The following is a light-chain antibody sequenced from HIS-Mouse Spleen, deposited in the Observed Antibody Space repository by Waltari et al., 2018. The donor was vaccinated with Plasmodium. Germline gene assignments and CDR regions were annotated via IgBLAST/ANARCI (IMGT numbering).Light chain of an antibody. CDR1: SRDVGGYNY. V-gene: IGLV2-14*01. CDR3: SSYTSSSTVV. J-gene: IGLJ2*01. CDR2: EVR. Sequence: QSALTQPASVSGSPGQSITISCPGTSRDVGGYNYVPWYQQHPGKAPKLMIYEVRNRPSGVSNRFAGSKSGNTASLTISGLQAEDEADYYCSSYTSSSTVVFGGGTKLTVL.